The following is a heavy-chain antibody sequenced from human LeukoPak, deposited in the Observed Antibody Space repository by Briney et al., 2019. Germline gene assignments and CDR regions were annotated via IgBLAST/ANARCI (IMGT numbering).Heavy chain of an antibody. J-gene: IGHJ6*02. D-gene: IGHD3-10*01. CDR1: GFTFSSYG. V-gene: IGHV3-33*01. CDR3: ARDLRMVRGSRYYYYYGMDV. CDR2: IWYDGSNK. Sequence: GRSLRLSCAASGFTFSSYGMHWVRQAPGKGLEWVAVIWYDGSNKYYADSVKGRFTISRDNSKNTLYLQMNSLRAEATAVYYCARDLRMVRGSRYYYYYGMDVWGQGTTVTVSS.